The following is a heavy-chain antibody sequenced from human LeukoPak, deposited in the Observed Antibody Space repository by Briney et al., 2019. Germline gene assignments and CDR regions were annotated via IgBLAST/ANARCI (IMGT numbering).Heavy chain of an antibody. CDR1: GGTFSSYA. CDR3: ARDSSGWYAPLDAFDI. V-gene: IGHV1-69*05. Sequence: SVKVSCKASGGTFSSYAISWVRQAPGQGLEWMGRITPIFGTANYAQKFQGRVTITTDESTSTAYMELSSLRSEDTAVYYCARDSSGWYAPLDAFDIWGQGTMVTVSS. D-gene: IGHD6-19*01. J-gene: IGHJ3*02. CDR2: ITPIFGTA.